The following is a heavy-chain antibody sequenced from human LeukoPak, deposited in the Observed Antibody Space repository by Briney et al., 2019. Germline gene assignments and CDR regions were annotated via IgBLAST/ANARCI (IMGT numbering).Heavy chain of an antibody. CDR2: ISGSGGST. J-gene: IGHJ4*02. CDR1: GFTFSSYA. Sequence: GGSLRLSCAASGFTFSSYAMSWVRQAPGKGLEWVSAISGSGGSTHYADSVKGRFTISRDNSKNTLYLQMNSLRAEDTAVYYCAKGGYSYGYFDYWGQGTLVTVSS. D-gene: IGHD5-18*01. V-gene: IGHV3-23*01. CDR3: AKGGYSYGYFDY.